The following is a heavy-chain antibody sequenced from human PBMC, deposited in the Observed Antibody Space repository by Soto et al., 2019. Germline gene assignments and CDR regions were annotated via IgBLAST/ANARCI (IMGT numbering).Heavy chain of an antibody. V-gene: IGHV5-10-1*01. CDR2: IDPSDSYT. CDR1: GYSFTSYW. Sequence: GESLKISCKGSGYSFTSYWISWVRQMPGKGLEWMGRIDPSDSYTNYSPSFQGRVTISADKSISTAYLQWSSLKASDTAMYCCARLFVDDPDYYDSSGYKRRDAFDIWGQGTMVTVSS. CDR3: ARLFVDDPDYYDSSGYKRRDAFDI. J-gene: IGHJ3*02. D-gene: IGHD3-22*01.